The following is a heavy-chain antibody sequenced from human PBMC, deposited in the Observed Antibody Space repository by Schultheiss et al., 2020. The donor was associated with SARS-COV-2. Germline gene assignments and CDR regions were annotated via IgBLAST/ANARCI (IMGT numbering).Heavy chain of an antibody. V-gene: IGHV3-48*03. CDR1: GFTFSSYE. CDR2: ISSSGSTI. J-gene: IGHJ4*02. D-gene: IGHD5-18*01. CDR3: ARDLVPGYSYGPPESLRDY. Sequence: GGSLRLSCAASGFTFSSYEMNWVRQAPGKGLEWVSYISSSGSTIYYADSVKGRFTISRDNAKNSLYLQMNSLRAEDTAVYYCARDLVPGYSYGPPESLRDYWGQGTLVTVSS.